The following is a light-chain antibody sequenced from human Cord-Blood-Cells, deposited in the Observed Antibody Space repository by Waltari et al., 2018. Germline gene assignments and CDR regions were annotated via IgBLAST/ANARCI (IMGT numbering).Light chain of an antibody. J-gene: IGKJ5*01. V-gene: IGKV3-11*01. CDR3: QQRSNWIT. Sequence: EIVLTQSPATLSLSPGERATLSCRASQSVSSYLAWYQQKPGQAPRLLIYDASNRATGIPARVSGSGAGTDFTLISSSLEPEDFAVYCCQQRSNWITFGQGTRLEIK. CDR2: DAS. CDR1: QSVSSY.